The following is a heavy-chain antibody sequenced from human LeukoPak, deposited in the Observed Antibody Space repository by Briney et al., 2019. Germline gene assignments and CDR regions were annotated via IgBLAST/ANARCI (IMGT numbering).Heavy chain of an antibody. V-gene: IGHV3-53*01. CDR2: IYSGGST. CDR1: GFTFSSYW. D-gene: IGHD3-10*02. CDR3: AREVCLDY. J-gene: IGHJ4*02. Sequence: GGSLRLSCAASGFTFSSYWMSWVRQAPGKGLEWVSVIYSGGSTYYADSVKGRFTISRDNSKNTLYLQMNSLRAEDTAVYYCAREVCLDYWGQGTLVTVSS.